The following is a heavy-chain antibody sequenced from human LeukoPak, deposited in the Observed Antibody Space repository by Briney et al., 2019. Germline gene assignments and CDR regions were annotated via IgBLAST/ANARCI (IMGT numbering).Heavy chain of an antibody. D-gene: IGHD3-22*01. CDR3: ASSGYASKYGWAI. Sequence: GASVKVSCKASGYTFSSYGISWVRQAPGQGLEWMGWISAYDGNTDYAQNLQGRVTMTTDTSTSTAYMELRSLRSEDTAVYYCASSGYASKYGWAIWGQGTMVTVSS. CDR1: GYTFSSYG. V-gene: IGHV1-18*01. J-gene: IGHJ3*02. CDR2: ISAYDGNT.